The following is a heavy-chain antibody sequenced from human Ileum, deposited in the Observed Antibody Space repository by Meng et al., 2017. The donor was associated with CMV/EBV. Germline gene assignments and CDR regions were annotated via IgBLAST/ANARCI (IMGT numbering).Heavy chain of an antibody. V-gene: IGHV3-23*01. CDR3: AKTGYYYGSGLTDWFDP. D-gene: IGHD3-10*01. CDR2: ISASGGNT. Sequence: GESLKISCAASGFTFNSYAMTWVRQAPGKGLEWVSSISASGGNTYYADSVKGRFTISRDNSKSTLYLQMNTLRADDTAVYYCAKTGYYYGSGLTDWFDPWGQGTQVTVSS. J-gene: IGHJ5*02. CDR1: GFTFNSYA.